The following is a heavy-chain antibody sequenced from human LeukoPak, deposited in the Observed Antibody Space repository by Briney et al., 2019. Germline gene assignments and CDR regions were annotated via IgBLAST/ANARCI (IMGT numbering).Heavy chain of an antibody. CDR1: GFTVSSNY. CDR3: AREGGSSWTGYFDY. D-gene: IGHD6-13*01. CDR2: ISYDGSNK. J-gene: IGHJ4*02. Sequence: GGSLRLSCAASGFTVSSNYMSWVRQAPGKGLEWVAVISYDGSNKYYADSVKGRFTISRDNAKNSLYLQMNSLRAEDTAVYYCAREGGSSWTGYFDYWGQGTLVTVSS. V-gene: IGHV3-30-3*01.